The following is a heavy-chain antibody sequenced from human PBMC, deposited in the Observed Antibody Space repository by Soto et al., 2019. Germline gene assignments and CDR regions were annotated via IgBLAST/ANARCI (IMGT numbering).Heavy chain of an antibody. CDR1: GFTFTSYA. Sequence: GGSLRLSCAVSGFTFTSYAMSWVRQAPGRGLKWVSSISGSGSSTYYAESVKDRFTISRDNSESTLYLQMNSLRAEDTAVYYCAKAGALWFGGPVDYWGQGTLVTVSS. V-gene: IGHV3-23*01. D-gene: IGHD3-10*01. CDR2: ISGSGSST. CDR3: AKAGALWFGGPVDY. J-gene: IGHJ4*02.